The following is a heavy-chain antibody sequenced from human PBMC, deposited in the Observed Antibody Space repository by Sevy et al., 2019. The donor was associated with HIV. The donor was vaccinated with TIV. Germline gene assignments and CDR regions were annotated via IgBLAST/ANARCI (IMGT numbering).Heavy chain of an antibody. Sequence: ASVKVSCKASGYTFTSYGISWVRQAPGQGLEWMGWISAYNGNTNYAQKLQGRVTMTTDTSTSTAYMELGSLRSDDTAVYYCARDLGMCSSTSCYIYYYYGMDVWGQGTTVTVSS. CDR2: ISAYNGNT. CDR3: ARDLGMCSSTSCYIYYYYGMDV. J-gene: IGHJ6*02. D-gene: IGHD2-2*02. V-gene: IGHV1-18*01. CDR1: GYTFTSYG.